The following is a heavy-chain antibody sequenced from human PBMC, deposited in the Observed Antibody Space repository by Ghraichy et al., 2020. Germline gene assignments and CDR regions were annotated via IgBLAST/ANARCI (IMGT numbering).Heavy chain of an antibody. J-gene: IGHJ4*02. V-gene: IGHV3-30*18. D-gene: IGHD2-15*01. CDR3: AKAHDCSGGSCYSDY. Sequence: GGSLRLSCAASGFTFSSYGMHWVRQAPGKGLEWVAVISYDGSNKYYADSVKGRFTISRDNSKNTLYLQMNSLRAEDTAVYYCAKAHDCSGGSCYSDYWGQGNLVTVSS. CDR1: GFTFSSYG. CDR2: ISYDGSNK.